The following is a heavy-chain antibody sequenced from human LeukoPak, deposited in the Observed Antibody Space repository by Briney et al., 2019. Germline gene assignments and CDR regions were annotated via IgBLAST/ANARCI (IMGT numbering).Heavy chain of an antibody. V-gene: IGHV3-11*01. CDR3: ARVRTIAVGDAFDI. J-gene: IGHJ3*02. D-gene: IGHD6-19*01. CDR1: GFTFSDYY. Sequence: GGSQRLSCAASGFTFSDYYMSWIRQAPGKGLEWVSYISSSGSTIYYADSVKGRFTISRDNAKNSLYLQMNSLRAEDTAVYYCARVRTIAVGDAFDIWGQGTMVAVSS. CDR2: ISSSGSTI.